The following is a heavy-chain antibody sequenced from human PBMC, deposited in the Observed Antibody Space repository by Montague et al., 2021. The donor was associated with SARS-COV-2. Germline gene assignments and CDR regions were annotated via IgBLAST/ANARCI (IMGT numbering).Heavy chain of an antibody. Sequence: SETQSLTCNVAGGSMSGYNWSWIRQPPGKGLQWIGSMYNSENTSYNPSLKSRVTISVDTSKKQFSLRLSSVTAADTAVYFCARGINSAGSYYYHLDVWGQGTTVTVSS. CDR3: ARGINSAGSYYYHLDV. V-gene: IGHV4-59*01. CDR2: MYNSENT. CDR1: GGSMSGYN. D-gene: IGHD2-21*01. J-gene: IGHJ6*02.